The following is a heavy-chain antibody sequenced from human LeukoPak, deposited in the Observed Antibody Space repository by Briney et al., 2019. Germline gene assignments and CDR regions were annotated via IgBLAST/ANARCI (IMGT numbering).Heavy chain of an antibody. CDR3: ARVSSQQLK. J-gene: IGHJ4*02. V-gene: IGHV3-11*01. D-gene: IGHD6-13*01. CDR2: ISSSGSTI. CDR1: GFTFSDYY. Sequence: GGSLRLSCAPSGFTFSDYYMSWIRQAPGKGLEWISYISSSGSTIFQADSVKGRFTISRDNAKNSLYLQMNNLRVEDTAVYYCARVSSQQLKWGQGTLVTVSS.